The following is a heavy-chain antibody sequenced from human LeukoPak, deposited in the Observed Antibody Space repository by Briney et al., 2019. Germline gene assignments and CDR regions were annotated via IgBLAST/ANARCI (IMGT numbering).Heavy chain of an antibody. D-gene: IGHD5-12*01. J-gene: IGHJ4*02. CDR3: ARSKWLRLLDY. CDR1: GFTVSSNY. V-gene: IGHV3-53*01. Sequence: GGSLRLPCAASGFTVSSNYMTWVRQAPGKGLEWVSLIYSSGSTYYADSVRGRFTISRDHYKNTLYLQMNNLRAEDTAVYYCARSKWLRLLDYWGQGTLVTVSS. CDR2: IYSSGST.